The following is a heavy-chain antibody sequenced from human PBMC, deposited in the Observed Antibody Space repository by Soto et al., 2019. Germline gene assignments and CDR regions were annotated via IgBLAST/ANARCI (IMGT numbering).Heavy chain of an antibody. CDR1: GYTFTGYY. J-gene: IGHJ5*02. D-gene: IGHD2-15*01. V-gene: IGHV1-2*04. CDR3: ARGAGGAGSFTFDP. CDR2: INPNSGGA. Sequence: ASVKVSCKASGYTFTGYYMHWVRQAPGQGLEWMGWINPNSGGANYAQKFQGWVTMTRDTSISTAYLELSRLRSDDTAVYYCARGAGGAGSFTFDPWGQGTLVTVSS.